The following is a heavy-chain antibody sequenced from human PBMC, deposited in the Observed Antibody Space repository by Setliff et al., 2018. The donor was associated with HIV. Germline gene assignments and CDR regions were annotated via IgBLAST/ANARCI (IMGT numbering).Heavy chain of an antibody. CDR2: ISSSSSYI. V-gene: IGHV3-21*01. Sequence: GGSLRLSCAASGFTFSSYSMSWVRQAPGKGLEWVSSISSSSSYIYYADSVKGRFTISRDNAKSSLYLQMNSLRAEDTAVYYCARGVAAAGTDYWGQGTLVTVSS. D-gene: IGHD6-13*01. CDR3: ARGVAAAGTDY. CDR1: GFTFSSYS. J-gene: IGHJ4*02.